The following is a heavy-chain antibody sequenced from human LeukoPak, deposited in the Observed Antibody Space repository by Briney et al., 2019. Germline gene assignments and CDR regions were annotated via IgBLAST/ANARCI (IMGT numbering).Heavy chain of an antibody. D-gene: IGHD6-13*01. J-gene: IGHJ4*02. V-gene: IGHV3-23*01. CDR2: ISGSGDST. Sequence: GGSLRLSCAASGFTFTNYAMSWVRQAHGKGLEWVSGISGSGDSTNYADSVKGRFTISRDNSKNTLYLQMNSLRAEDTAVYYCAKGASPGIAAAGAGFLFDYWGQGTLVTVSS. CDR1: GFTFTNYA. CDR3: AKGASPGIAAAGAGFLFDY.